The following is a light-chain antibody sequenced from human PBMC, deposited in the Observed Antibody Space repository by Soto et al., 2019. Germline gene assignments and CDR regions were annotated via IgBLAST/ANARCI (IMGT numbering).Light chain of an antibody. CDR3: QQLRMYPST. Sequence: DIQMTQSPSSLSASVGDRVTITFRASQSISSYLNWYQQKPGKAPKLLIYAASSLQSGVPSRFSGSGSGTDFALTITSLQAEDFATYYCQQLRMYPSTFGGGTKVDIK. CDR2: AAS. J-gene: IGKJ4*01. V-gene: IGKV1-39*01. CDR1: QSISSY.